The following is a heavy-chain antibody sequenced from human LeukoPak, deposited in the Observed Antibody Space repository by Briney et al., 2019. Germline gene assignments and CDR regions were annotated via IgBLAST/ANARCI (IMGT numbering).Heavy chain of an antibody. Sequence: GGSLRLSCAASGFTFSSYAMSWVRQAPGKGLEWVSAISGSGGSTYYADSVKGRFTNSRDNSKNTLYLQMNSLRAEDTAEYYCAKPNYYDSSGSPPFDYWGQGTLVTVSS. CDR1: GFTFSSYA. J-gene: IGHJ4*02. V-gene: IGHV3-23*01. CDR2: ISGSGGST. CDR3: AKPNYYDSSGSPPFDY. D-gene: IGHD3-22*01.